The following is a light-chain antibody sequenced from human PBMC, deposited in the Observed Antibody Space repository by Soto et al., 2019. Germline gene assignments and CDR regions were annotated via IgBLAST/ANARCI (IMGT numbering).Light chain of an antibody. CDR1: QSLVHSSGNTY. V-gene: IGKV2-30*02. CDR3: MQATQWPWT. Sequence: DVVMTQSPLSLPVTLGQPASISCRSSQSLVHSSGNTYLNWFQQRPGQSRRRLIYKVSNRDSGVPDRFSGSGSGTDFTLKISRVEAEDVGIYYCMQATQWPWTFGQGTKVEIK. J-gene: IGKJ1*01. CDR2: KVS.